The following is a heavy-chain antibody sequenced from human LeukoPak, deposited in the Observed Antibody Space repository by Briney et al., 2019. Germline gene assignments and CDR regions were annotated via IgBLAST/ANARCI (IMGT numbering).Heavy chain of an antibody. CDR1: GYTFISYG. CDR3: GRPAGYSSSYPFDY. D-gene: IGHD6-13*01. J-gene: IGHJ4*02. Sequence: GASVKVSCKASGYTFISYGISWVRQAPGQGLEWMGWISAYNGNTNYAQKLQGRVTMTTDTSTSTAYMELRSLRSDDTAVYYCGRPAGYSSSYPFDYWGQGTLVTVSS. V-gene: IGHV1-18*04. CDR2: ISAYNGNT.